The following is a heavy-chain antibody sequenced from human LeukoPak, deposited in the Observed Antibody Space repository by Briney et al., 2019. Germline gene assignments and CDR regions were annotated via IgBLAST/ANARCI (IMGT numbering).Heavy chain of an antibody. CDR1: GGSISSYY. Sequence: PSETLSLTCTVSGGSISSYYWSWIRQPPGKGLEWTGYIYYSGSTNYNPSLKSRVTISVDTSKNQFSLKLSSVTAADTAVYYCARVMAGIVVVPAAYDYWGQGTLVTVSS. J-gene: IGHJ4*02. CDR2: IYYSGST. V-gene: IGHV4-59*01. D-gene: IGHD2-2*01. CDR3: ARVMAGIVVVPAAYDY.